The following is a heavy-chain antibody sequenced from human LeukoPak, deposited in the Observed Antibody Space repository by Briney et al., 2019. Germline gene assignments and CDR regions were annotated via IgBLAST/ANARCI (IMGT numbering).Heavy chain of an antibody. CDR3: ARGGIAARPVDY. CDR1: GGTFSSYA. J-gene: IGHJ4*02. CDR2: IIPIFGTA. D-gene: IGHD6-6*01. V-gene: IGHV1-69*13. Sequence: SVKVSCKASGGTFSSYAISWVRQAPGQGLEWMGGIIPIFGTANYAQKYQGRVTITADESTSTAYMELSSLRSEDTAVYYCARGGIAARPVDYWGQGTLVTVSS.